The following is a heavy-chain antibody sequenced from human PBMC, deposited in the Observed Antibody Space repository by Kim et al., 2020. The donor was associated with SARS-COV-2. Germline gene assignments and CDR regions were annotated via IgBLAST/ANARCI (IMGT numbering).Heavy chain of an antibody. CDR3: ARESPAYCTNGVCQVFDY. Sequence: GGSLRLSCAAAGFTFSSYGMHWVRQAPGKGLEWVAVIWYDGSNKYYADSVKGRFTISRDNSKNTLYLQMNSLRAEDTAVYYCARESPAYCTNGVCQVFDYWGQGTLVTVSS. D-gene: IGHD2-8*01. CDR2: IWYDGSNK. J-gene: IGHJ4*02. CDR1: GFTFSSYG. V-gene: IGHV3-33*01.